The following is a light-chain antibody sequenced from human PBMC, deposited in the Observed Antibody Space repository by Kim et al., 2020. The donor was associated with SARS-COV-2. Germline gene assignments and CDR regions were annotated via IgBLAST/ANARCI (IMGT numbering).Light chain of an antibody. Sequence: AWGKTVRITCQGDVLRTCHATWYQQKPGQAPILVLYGKNNRTSGIPDRFYGSSSGDIASLTITGAQAEDEADYFCNSRDGRGNSCVFGTGTKVTVL. CDR2: GKN. V-gene: IGLV3-19*01. J-gene: IGLJ1*01. CDR3: NSRDGRGNSCV. CDR1: VLRTCH.